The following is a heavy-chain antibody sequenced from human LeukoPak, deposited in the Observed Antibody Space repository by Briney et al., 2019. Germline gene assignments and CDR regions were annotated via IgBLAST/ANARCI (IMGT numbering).Heavy chain of an antibody. CDR1: GFTFSSQA. D-gene: IGHD6-19*01. CDR3: AKLIAVADTDDY. J-gene: IGHJ4*02. CDR2: ISGSDGST. Sequence: PGGSLRLSCAASGFTFSSQAMSWVRQAPGEGLEWVSSISGSDGSTNYADSVKGRFTISRDNSKSTLYLQLNSLRAEDTAVYYCAKLIAVADTDDYWGQGALVTVSS. V-gene: IGHV3-23*01.